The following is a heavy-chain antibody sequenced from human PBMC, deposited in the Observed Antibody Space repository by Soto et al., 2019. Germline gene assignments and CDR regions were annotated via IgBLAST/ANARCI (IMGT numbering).Heavy chain of an antibody. CDR1: GGTFSSYA. CDR2: IIPSFGTA. J-gene: IGHJ4*02. CDR3: ARAAYYDSSGYYYGTDY. Sequence: QVQLVQSGAEVKKPGSSVKVSCKASGGTFSSYAISWVRQAPGQGLEWMGGIIPSFGTANYAQKFQGRVTITADKSTSTAYMELSSLRSEDTAVYYCARAAYYDSSGYYYGTDYWGQGTLVTVSS. D-gene: IGHD3-22*01. V-gene: IGHV1-69*06.